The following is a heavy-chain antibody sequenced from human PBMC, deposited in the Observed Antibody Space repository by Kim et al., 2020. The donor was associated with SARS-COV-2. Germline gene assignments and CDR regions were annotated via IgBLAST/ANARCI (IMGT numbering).Heavy chain of an antibody. J-gene: IGHJ4*02. CDR1: GFTFSSYA. V-gene: IGHV3-30-3*01. Sequence: GGSLRLSCAASGFTFSSYAMRWVRQAPGKGLEWVAVISYDGSNKYYADSVKGRFTISRDNSKNTLYLQMNSLRAEDTAVYYCARELRHPTLSSSWYLGVFPFDYWGQGTLVTVSS. CDR3: ARELRHPTLSSSWYLGVFPFDY. CDR2: ISYDGSNK. D-gene: IGHD6-13*01.